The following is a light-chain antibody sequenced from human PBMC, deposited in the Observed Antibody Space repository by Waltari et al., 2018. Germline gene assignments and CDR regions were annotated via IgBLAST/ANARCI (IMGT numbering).Light chain of an antibody. CDR1: QSLIHSDGTTN. Sequence: DVVMTQSPLSLPVTLGQAASSSGQSRQSLIHSDGTTNLNWFQQRPGQSPRRLIYRVSNRDSGVPDRFSGSGSGTDFTLKINKVEAEDVGVYYCMQGTHWPYTFGHGTKLDIK. J-gene: IGKJ2*01. CDR3: MQGTHWPYT. V-gene: IGKV2-30*02. CDR2: RVS.